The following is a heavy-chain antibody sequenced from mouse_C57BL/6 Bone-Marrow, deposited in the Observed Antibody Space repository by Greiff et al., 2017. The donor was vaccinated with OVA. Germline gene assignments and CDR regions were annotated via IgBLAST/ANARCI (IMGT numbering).Heavy chain of an antibody. CDR3: ALLLRYPYYVDD. D-gene: IGHD1-1*01. CDR2: INPNNGGT. V-gene: IGHV1-22*01. Sequence: EVQLQQSGPELVKPGASVKMSCKASGYTFTDYNMHWVKQSHGKSLEWIGYINPNNGGTSYNQKFKGKATLTVNKSSSTAYMELRSLTSEDSAVYYCALLLRYPYYVDDWGQGTTLTVSS. CDR1: GYTFTDYN. J-gene: IGHJ2*01.